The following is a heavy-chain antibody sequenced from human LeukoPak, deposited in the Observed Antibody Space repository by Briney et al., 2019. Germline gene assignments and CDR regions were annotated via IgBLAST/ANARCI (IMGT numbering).Heavy chain of an antibody. D-gene: IGHD4-17*01. CDR2: ISYDGSNK. V-gene: IGHV3-30*18. Sequence: GRSLRLSCAASGFTFSSYGMHWVRQAPGKGLEWVAVISYDGSNKYYADSVKGRFTISRDNSKNTLYLQMNSLRAEDTAVYYCAKDISVDVTTGAFDYWGQGTLVTVSS. CDR1: GFTFSSYG. CDR3: AKDISVDVTTGAFDY. J-gene: IGHJ4*02.